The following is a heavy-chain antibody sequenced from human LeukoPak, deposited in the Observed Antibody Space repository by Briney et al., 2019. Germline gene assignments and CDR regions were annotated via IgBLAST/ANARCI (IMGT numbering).Heavy chain of an antibody. CDR3: ARGYSNNWVWFDP. V-gene: IGHV1-2*02. J-gene: IGHJ5*02. D-gene: IGHD6-13*01. Sequence: GASVKVSCKASNYTFSSLGSGNSFISFAISWVRQAPGQGLEWMGWINPNSGGTNYAQKFQGRVTMTRDMSISTVYMELSSLRSDDTALYYCARGYSNNWVWFDPWGQGTLVTVSS. CDR2: INPNSGGT. CDR1: NYTFSSLGSGNSFISFA.